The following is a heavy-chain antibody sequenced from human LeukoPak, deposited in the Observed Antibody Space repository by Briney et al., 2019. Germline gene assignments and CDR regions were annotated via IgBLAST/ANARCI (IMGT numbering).Heavy chain of an antibody. CDR3: ARTFGYCSGGSCYLDN. J-gene: IGHJ4*02. CDR1: GYTFTNYS. Sequence: ASVKVSCKASGYTFTNYSMHWVRQAPGQRLEWMGWINAGNGNTRYLQRFQGRVTLTRDTSASTSYMELSSLTSEDTAVYYCARTFGYCSGGSCYLDNWGQGTLVTVSS. V-gene: IGHV1-3*01. D-gene: IGHD2-15*01. CDR2: INAGNGNT.